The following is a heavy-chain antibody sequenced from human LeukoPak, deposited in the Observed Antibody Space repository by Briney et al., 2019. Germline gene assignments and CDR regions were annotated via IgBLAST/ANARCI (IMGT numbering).Heavy chain of an antibody. CDR1: GYTFTSYG. D-gene: IGHD2-8*01. CDR3: ARDAIGVAGLTIDY. V-gene: IGHV1-18*01. J-gene: IGHJ4*02. CDR2: ISAYNGNT. Sequence: ASVKVSCEASGYTFTSYGISWVRQAPGQGLEWMGWISAYNGNTNYAQKLQGRVTMTTDTSTSTAYMELRSLRSDDTAVYYCARDAIGVAGLTIDYWGQGTLVTVSS.